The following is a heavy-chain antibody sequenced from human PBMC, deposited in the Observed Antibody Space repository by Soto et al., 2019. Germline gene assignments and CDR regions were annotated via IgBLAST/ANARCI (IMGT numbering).Heavy chain of an antibody. Sequence: GGSLRLSCAASGFTFSTYSMNWVRQAPGKGLEWVSSISTSSSYIYYADSVKCRFTVSRDNAKNSLYLQINSLRDEDTAVYYCARGSIVATSLTPFDYWGQGTLVTVSS. CDR2: ISTSSSYI. CDR3: ARGSIVATSLTPFDY. J-gene: IGHJ4*02. D-gene: IGHD5-12*01. V-gene: IGHV3-21*01. CDR1: GFTFSTYS.